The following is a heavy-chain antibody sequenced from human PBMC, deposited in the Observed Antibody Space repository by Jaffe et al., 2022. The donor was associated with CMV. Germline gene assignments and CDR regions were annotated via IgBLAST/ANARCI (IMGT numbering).Heavy chain of an antibody. CDR2: IDPSDSYT. CDR3: ARHPRGITWMKTAIDY. Sequence: EVQLVQSGAEVKKPGESLRISCKGSGYSFTSYWISWVRQMPGKGLEWMGRIDPSDSYTNYSPSFQGHVTISADKSISTAYLQWSSLKASDTAMYYCARHPRGITWMKTAIDYWGQGTLVTVSS. V-gene: IGHV5-10-1*03. CDR1: GYSFTSYW. J-gene: IGHJ4*02. D-gene: IGHD3-16*01.